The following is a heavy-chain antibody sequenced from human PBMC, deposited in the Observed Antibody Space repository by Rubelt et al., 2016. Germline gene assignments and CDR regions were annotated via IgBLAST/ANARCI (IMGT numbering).Heavy chain of an antibody. Sequence: GGGLVKPGGSLRLSCAASGFTFSDYYMRWIRQAPGMGLEWVAYISDSGTYTKYADSEKGRFAISRDNVKNSLYIQISGLSTEETDVYYCARGDGHNPTFDYWGQGTLVTVSS. V-gene: IGHV3-11*05. CDR1: GFTFSDYY. J-gene: IGHJ4*02. CDR3: ARGDGHNPTFDY. D-gene: IGHD5-24*01. CDR2: ISDSGTYT.